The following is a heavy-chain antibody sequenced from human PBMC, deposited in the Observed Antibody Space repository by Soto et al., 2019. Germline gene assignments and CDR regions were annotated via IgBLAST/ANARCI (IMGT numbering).Heavy chain of an antibody. D-gene: IGHD3-3*01. V-gene: IGHV3-74*01. J-gene: IGHJ3*02. CDR1: GFTFSTYW. Sequence: EVQLVESGGGLVQPGGSLRLSCAASGFTFSTYWMHWVRQAPGKWLVWVSRINSDGRSTDYADSVKGRFTISRDNAKNTLSLQMISLRAEDMAVYYCVRGVNPFDIWGQGTIVTVSS. CDR2: INSDGRST. CDR3: VRGVNPFDI.